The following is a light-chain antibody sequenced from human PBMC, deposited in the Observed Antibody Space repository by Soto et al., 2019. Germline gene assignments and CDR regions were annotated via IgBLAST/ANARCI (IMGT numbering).Light chain of an antibody. CDR2: GTS. CDR3: HQDFNLPWT. Sequence: ETVLTQSPATLSLSPVERATLSCGASQSVSNRYLAWYQQKPGQAPRLLIYGTSTRATGIPVRFSGSGSGTDFTLTISSLQPEDFAVYFCHQDFNLPWTFGQGTKVDIK. V-gene: IGKV3D-7*01. CDR1: QSVSNRY. J-gene: IGKJ1*01.